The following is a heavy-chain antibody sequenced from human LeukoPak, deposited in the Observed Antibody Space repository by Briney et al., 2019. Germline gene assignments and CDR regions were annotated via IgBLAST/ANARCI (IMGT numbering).Heavy chain of an antibody. V-gene: IGHV3-21*01. CDR2: ISSSSSYI. CDR1: GFTFSSYS. CDR3: ARARDYYGSGSYPY. J-gene: IGHJ4*02. D-gene: IGHD3-10*01. Sequence: PGGSLRLSCAASGFTFSSYSMNWVRRAPGKGLEWVSSISSSSSYIYYADSVKGRFTISRDNAKNSLYLQMNSLRAEDTAVYYCARARDYYGSGSYPYWGQGTLVTVSS.